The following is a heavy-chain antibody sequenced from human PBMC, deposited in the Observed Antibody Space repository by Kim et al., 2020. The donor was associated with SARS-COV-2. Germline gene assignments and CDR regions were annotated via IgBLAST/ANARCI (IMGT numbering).Heavy chain of an antibody. CDR2: IYYSGSP. CDR3: ARPTSDYYDINGPPFGGFDV. V-gene: IGHV4-39*01. CDR1: GGSISSSAFY. D-gene: IGHD3-22*01. Sequence: SETLSLTCTVSGGSISSSAFYWGWIRQAPGKGLEWIGSIYYSGSPYYSPSLKSRLTMSVNRSKNQFSLKLSSVTAADTAIYYCARPTSDYYDINGPPFGGFDVWGRGTMVTVSS. J-gene: IGHJ3*01.